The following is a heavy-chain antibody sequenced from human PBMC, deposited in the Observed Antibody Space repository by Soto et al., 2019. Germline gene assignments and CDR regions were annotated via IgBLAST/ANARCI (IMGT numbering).Heavy chain of an antibody. J-gene: IGHJ4*02. CDR1: GYTFINYL. CDR2: ISADSGNT. Sequence: QVQLVQSGGEVKKPGASMKVSCKASGYTFINYLISWVRQAPGQGLEWMGWISADSGNTNYAQKYQGRVTLTTDTTTSTAYMDLMSLRSDDTATYYCALGRPGGHGSGVTCYNFDYWGQGTLVTVSS. CDR3: ALGRPGGHGSGVTCYNFDY. D-gene: IGHD2-15*01. V-gene: IGHV1-18*01.